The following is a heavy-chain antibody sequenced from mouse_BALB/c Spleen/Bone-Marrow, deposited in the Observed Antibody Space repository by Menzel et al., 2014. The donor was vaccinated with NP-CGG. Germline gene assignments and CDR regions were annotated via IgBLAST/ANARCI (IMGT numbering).Heavy chain of an antibody. V-gene: IGHV1-12*01. J-gene: IGHJ3*01. CDR2: SYPGNGDL. CDR3: SRPGVVSSPSCVF. D-gene: IGHD1-3*01. CDR1: DYTFTSYN. Sequence: SDAYLDLPDVSAEISCKDSDYTFTSYNIHWLKQTPGPGLEWIGASYPGNGDLSYNQKFKGMGTFTADNSSSTPSGERGSLRFDVSEVYYCSRPGVVSSPSCVFRGHGTLVTLSA.